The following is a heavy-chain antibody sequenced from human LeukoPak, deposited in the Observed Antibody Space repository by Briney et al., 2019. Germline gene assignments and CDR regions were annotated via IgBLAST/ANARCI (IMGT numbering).Heavy chain of an antibody. CDR3: ASTQQWLAFDY. CDR1: GGSISNYY. Sequence: PSETLSLTCTVSGGSISNYYWSWLRQPPGKGLEWIGCFYHNGSTNYNPSLKSRVTTSVDTSKNQFSLRLSSVTAADTAVYYCASTQQWLAFDYWGQGILVTVSS. CDR2: FYHNGST. V-gene: IGHV4-59*01. J-gene: IGHJ4*02. D-gene: IGHD6-19*01.